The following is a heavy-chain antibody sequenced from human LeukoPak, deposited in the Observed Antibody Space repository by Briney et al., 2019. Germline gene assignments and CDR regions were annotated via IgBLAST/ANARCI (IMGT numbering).Heavy chain of an antibody. V-gene: IGHV1-69*13. CDR2: IIPIFGTA. Sequence: SVKVSCKASGGTFSSYAISWVRQAPGQGLEWMGGIIPIFGTANYARKFQGRVTITADESTSTAYMELSSLRSEDTAVYYCAGDNRGRYSYGEWGQGTLVTVSS. CDR3: AGDNRGRYSYGE. D-gene: IGHD5-18*01. CDR1: GGTFSSYA. J-gene: IGHJ4*02.